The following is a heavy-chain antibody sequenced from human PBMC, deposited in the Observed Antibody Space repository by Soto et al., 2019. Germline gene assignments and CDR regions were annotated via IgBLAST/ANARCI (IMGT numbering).Heavy chain of an antibody. CDR2: IYYSGST. Sequence: PSESLSLTCTVSGGSISSYYWSWIRQPPGKGLEWIGYIYYSGSTNYNPSLKSRVTISVDTSKNQFSLKLSSVTAADTAVYYCARRSSSSLDYYGMDVWGQGTTVNVSS. D-gene: IGHD6-13*01. CDR1: GGSISSYY. CDR3: ARRSSSSLDYYGMDV. V-gene: IGHV4-59*08. J-gene: IGHJ6*02.